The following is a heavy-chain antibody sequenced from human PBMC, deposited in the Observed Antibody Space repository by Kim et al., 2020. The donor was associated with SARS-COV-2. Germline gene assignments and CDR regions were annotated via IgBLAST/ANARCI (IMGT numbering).Heavy chain of an antibody. J-gene: IGHJ6*02. D-gene: IGHD5-12*01. Sequence: GRFSISRDNSKNMLFLQMSSLRPEDTAVYFCAKDQTAGWLKSSYYYYGMDVWGQGTTVTVSS. CDR3: AKDQTAGWLKSSYYYYGMDV. V-gene: IGHV3-30*02.